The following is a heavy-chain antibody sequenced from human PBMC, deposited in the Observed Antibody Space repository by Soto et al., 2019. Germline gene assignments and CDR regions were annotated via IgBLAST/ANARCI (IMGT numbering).Heavy chain of an antibody. Sequence: QVQLQQWGAGPMRPLETLSLTCGVSGGSFSGYYWAWIRQSPGKGLEWIAEINDPGSSTYNPSLKSRVSISVGTSESHYSLNLWSVTARGTAVYYCARESHDIMTGPPWVWYFDLWGRGTLVTVSS. V-gene: IGHV4-34*01. D-gene: IGHD3-9*01. CDR3: ARESHDIMTGPPWVWYFDL. CDR1: GGSFSGYY. CDR2: INDPGSS. J-gene: IGHJ2*01.